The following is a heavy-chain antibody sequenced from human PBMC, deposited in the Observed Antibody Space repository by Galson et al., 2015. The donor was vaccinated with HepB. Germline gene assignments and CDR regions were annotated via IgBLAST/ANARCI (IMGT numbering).Heavy chain of an antibody. Sequence: SVKVSCKASGYTFTSYYMHWVRQAPGQGLEWMGIINPSSGGTSYAQKFQGRVTMTRDTSTSTVYMELSSLRSEDTAVYYCARGGGTRFFPFDYWGQGTLVTVSS. CDR1: GYTFTSYY. V-gene: IGHV1-46*01. CDR2: INPSSGGT. D-gene: IGHD3-16*01. CDR3: ARGGGTRFFPFDY. J-gene: IGHJ4*02.